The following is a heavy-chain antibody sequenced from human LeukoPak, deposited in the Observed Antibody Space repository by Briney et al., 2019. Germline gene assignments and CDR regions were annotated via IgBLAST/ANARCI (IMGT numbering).Heavy chain of an antibody. CDR2: ISYSGST. J-gene: IGHJ4*02. CDR1: GVSVNSDHYY. Sequence: SETLSLTCTISGVSVNSDHYYWSWIRQPPGKGLEWIGYISYSGSTNYNPSLKSRVAISIDTSKNQFSLKLSSVTAADTAEFYCASNSDSSWYYFDYWGQGALVTVSS. CDR3: ASNSDSSWYYFDY. V-gene: IGHV4-61*01. D-gene: IGHD6-13*01.